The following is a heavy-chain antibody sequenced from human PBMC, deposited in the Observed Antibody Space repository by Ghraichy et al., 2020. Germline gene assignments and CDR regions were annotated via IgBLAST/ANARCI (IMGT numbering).Heavy chain of an antibody. J-gene: IGHJ6*02. CDR1: GGSISSGGYY. CDR2: IYYSGST. Sequence: TLSLTCTVSGGSISSGGYYWSWIRQHPGKGLEWIGYIYYSGSTYYNPSLKSRVTISVDTSKNQFSLKLSSVTAADTAVYYCARDLPVKYYYYGMDVWGQGTTVTVSS. V-gene: IGHV4-31*03. D-gene: IGHD4-23*01. CDR3: ARDLPVKYYYYGMDV.